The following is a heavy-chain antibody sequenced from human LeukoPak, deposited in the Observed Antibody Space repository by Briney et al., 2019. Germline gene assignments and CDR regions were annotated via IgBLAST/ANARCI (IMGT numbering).Heavy chain of an antibody. CDR1: GGAITSYY. Sequence: SETLSLTCTVSGGAITSYYWSWIRQPPGKGLEWIGYIYYSGSTNYNPSLRSRVTISVDASRNHFSLKVTSVTAADTAVYYCARVVAATSWFALWGQGTLVTVSS. J-gene: IGHJ5*02. D-gene: IGHD2-15*01. CDR2: IYYSGST. CDR3: ARVVAATSWFAL. V-gene: IGHV4-59*01.